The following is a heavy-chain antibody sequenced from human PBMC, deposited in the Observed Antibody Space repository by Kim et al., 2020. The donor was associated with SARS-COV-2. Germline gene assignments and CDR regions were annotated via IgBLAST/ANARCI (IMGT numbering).Heavy chain of an antibody. D-gene: IGHD3-16*01. J-gene: IGHJ4*02. Sequence: GGSLRLSCAASGFTFDDYAMHWVRHAPGKGLEWVSLISGDGGSTYYADSVKGRFTISRDNSKNSLYLQMNSLRTEDTALYYCAVRPLGGGADFDYWGQGTLVTVSS. V-gene: IGHV3-43*02. CDR3: AVRPLGGGADFDY. CDR1: GFTFDDYA. CDR2: ISGDGGST.